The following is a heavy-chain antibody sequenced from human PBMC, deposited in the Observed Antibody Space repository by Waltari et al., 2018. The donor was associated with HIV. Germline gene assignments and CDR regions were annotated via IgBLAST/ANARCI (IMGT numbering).Heavy chain of an antibody. Sequence: CAASGFTFSSYGMHWVRQAPGKGLEWVAVIWYDGSNKYYADSVKGRFTISRDNSKNTLYLKMNSLRAEDTAVYYCARGLWFGETYYFDYWGQGTLVTVSS. CDR2: IWYDGSNK. V-gene: IGHV3-33*01. D-gene: IGHD3-10*01. CDR3: ARGLWFGETYYFDY. CDR1: GFTFSSYG. J-gene: IGHJ4*02.